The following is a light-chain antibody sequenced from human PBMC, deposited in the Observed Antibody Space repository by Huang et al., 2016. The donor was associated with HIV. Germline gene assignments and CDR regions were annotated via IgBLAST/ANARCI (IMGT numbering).Light chain of an antibody. J-gene: IGKJ2*01. V-gene: IGKV1-39*01. CDR1: QNITKS. Sequence: DIQMTQSPPSLSASVGDRVTFTCRANQNITKSLNWYQQKPGKAPKLLIYTASTLESGVPSRFSGSGSGSRFTLTISRLEPEDFAVYYCQQYGSSPYTFGQGTKLEMK. CDR2: TAS. CDR3: QQYGSSPYT.